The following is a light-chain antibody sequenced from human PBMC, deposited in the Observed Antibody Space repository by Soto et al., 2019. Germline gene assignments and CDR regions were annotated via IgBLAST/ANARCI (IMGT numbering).Light chain of an antibody. CDR1: SSNIGAGYD. Sequence: QSLLSQPPSVSGAPGQKVTISCTGSSSNIGAGYDLHWYQQLPGTAPKLLLYGNTNRPSGVPDRFSGSKSGTSASLAITGLQAEDEADYYCQSYDSSLSAYVFGPGTKVTVL. J-gene: IGLJ1*01. CDR2: GNT. V-gene: IGLV1-40*01. CDR3: QSYDSSLSAYV.